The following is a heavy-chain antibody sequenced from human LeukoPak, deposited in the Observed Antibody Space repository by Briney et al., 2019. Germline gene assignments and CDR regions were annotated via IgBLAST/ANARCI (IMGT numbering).Heavy chain of an antibody. J-gene: IGHJ1*01. V-gene: IGHV1-46*01. Sequence: ASMKVSCKASGYTFTSYYMHWVRQAPGQGLEWMGIINPSGGSTSYAQKFQDRVTITTDESTSTAYMELSSLRSEDTAVYYCARWLLAYCGGDCYFEYFQHWGQGTLVTVSS. CDR2: INPSGGST. D-gene: IGHD2-21*02. CDR3: ARWLLAYCGGDCYFEYFQH. CDR1: GYTFTSYY.